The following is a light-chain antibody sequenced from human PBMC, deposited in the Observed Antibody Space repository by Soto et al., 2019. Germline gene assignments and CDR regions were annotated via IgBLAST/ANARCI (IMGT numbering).Light chain of an antibody. CDR1: QSIGRY. Sequence: DIQMTQFPPSSSASIGDRVIITCRPSQSIGRYLNWYQQKPRKAPNLLIYATSTFYTGVPSRFSGSVSGRNFSLTISGLQPEDFATYYCQHSYSTPWTFGQGTKV. J-gene: IGKJ1*01. CDR2: ATS. CDR3: QHSYSTPWT. V-gene: IGKV1-39*01.